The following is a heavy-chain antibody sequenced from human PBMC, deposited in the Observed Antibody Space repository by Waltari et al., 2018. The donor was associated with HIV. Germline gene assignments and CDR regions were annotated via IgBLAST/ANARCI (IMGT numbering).Heavy chain of an antibody. J-gene: IGHJ4*02. Sequence: EVQLVESGGGLVKPGGSLRHSCAGFGFTFGSYAMNWVRKPPGKGLQWVSSISSSGSYYADSVKGRFTISRDNAKNSLYLQMNSLRVEDTAVYHCARVSDYGDFLFGYWGPGTLVTVSS. CDR3: ARVSDYGDFLFGY. D-gene: IGHD4-17*01. V-gene: IGHV3-21*01. CDR2: ISSSGS. CDR1: GFTFGSYA.